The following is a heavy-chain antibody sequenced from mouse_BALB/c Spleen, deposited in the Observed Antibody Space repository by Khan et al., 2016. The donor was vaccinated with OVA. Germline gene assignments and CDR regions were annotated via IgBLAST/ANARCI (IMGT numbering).Heavy chain of an antibody. CDR1: GYPFTSYY. J-gene: IGHJ2*01. Sequence: QVQLQQSGAELVKPGASVMLSCKASGYPFTSYYMYWVRQRPGQGLEWIGEINPSNGVTNFSEKFETKATLTVDKSSSTAYMQLSSLTSEDAAVYYGTRPDYYGTDGYFDYWGQGTTLTVSS. CDR2: INPSNGVT. CDR3: TRPDYYGTDGYFDY. V-gene: IGHV1S81*02. D-gene: IGHD1-1*01.